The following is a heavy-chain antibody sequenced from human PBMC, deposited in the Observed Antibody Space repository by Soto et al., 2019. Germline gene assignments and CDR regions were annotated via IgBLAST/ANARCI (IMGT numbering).Heavy chain of an antibody. CDR1: GGSFSGYY. CDR2: INHSGST. V-gene: IGHV4-34*01. J-gene: IGHJ6*02. CDR3: ARGAIIAAAGTVGGMDV. Sequence: SETLSLTCAVYGGSFSGYYWSWIRQPPGKGLEWIGEINHSGSTNYNPSLKSRVTISVDTSKNQFSLKLSSVTAADTAVYYCARGAIIAAAGTVGGMDVWGQGTTVTVSS. D-gene: IGHD6-13*01.